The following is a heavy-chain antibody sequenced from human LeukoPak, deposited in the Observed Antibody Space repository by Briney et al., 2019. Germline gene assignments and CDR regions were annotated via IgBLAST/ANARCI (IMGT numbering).Heavy chain of an antibody. CDR2: IYWNDDK. Sequence: ESGPTLVNPTQTLTQTCTFSGFSLSTSGVGVGWIRQPPGKALEWLALIYWNDDKRYSPSLKSRLTITKDTSKNQVVLTMTNMDPVDTATYYCARPYYYGSGSYRTHFDYWGQGTLVTVSS. V-gene: IGHV2-5*01. D-gene: IGHD3-10*01. CDR1: GFSLSTSGVG. J-gene: IGHJ4*02. CDR3: ARPYYYGSGSYRTHFDY.